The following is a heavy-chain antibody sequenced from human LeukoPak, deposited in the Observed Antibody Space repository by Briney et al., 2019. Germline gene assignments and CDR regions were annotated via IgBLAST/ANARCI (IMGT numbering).Heavy chain of an antibody. J-gene: IGHJ6*02. V-gene: IGHV3-48*01. D-gene: IGHD3-22*01. Sequence: GGSLRLSCEASGFTFSSYSMNWVRQAPGKGLEWVSYIRSSSSTIYYADPEKGRLTISRDNAKNSLYLQMNSLRAEDTAVYHCARDSRITMIVVVLGMDVWGQGTTVTVSS. CDR3: ARDSRITMIVVVLGMDV. CDR2: IRSSSSTI. CDR1: GFTFSSYS.